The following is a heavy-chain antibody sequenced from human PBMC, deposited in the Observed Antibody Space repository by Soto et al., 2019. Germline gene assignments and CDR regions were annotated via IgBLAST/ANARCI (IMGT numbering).Heavy chain of an antibody. CDR3: AKESQPQG. Sequence: GGSLRLCCAASGFTFSSYAMSWVRQAPGKGLEWVSAVSRNGATTYYADSVKGRFTISRDNSKDTLYLQMNSLRAEDTALYYCAKESQPQGWGQGTLVTVSS. CDR1: GFTFSSYA. J-gene: IGHJ4*02. V-gene: IGHV3-23*01. CDR2: VSRNGATT.